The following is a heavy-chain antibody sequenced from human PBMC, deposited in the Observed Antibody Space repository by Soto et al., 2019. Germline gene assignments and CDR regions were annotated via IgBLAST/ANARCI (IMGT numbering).Heavy chain of an antibody. CDR2: IGTSSSYI. J-gene: IGHJ6*02. CDR3: ARDSVRDYLYYYYGMDV. CDR1: VFTFSSYT. D-gene: IGHD4-17*01. V-gene: IGHV3-21*01. Sequence: PGGSLRLSCSASVFTFSSYTMNWFRQAPGRGLEWVSSIGTSSSYIYYADSVKGRFTISRDNAKNSLFLQMNSLRADDTAVYYCARDSVRDYLYYYYGMDVWGQGTTVTVSS.